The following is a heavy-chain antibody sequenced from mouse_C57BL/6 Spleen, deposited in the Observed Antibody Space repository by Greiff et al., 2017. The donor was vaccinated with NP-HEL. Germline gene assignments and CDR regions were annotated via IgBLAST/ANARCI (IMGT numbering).Heavy chain of an antibody. CDR3: AIYGSRDY. CDR2: IDPSDRYT. J-gene: IGHJ2*01. Sequence: VQLQQSGAELVKPGASVKLSCKASGYTFTSYWMQWVKQRSGQGLEWIGEIDPSDRYTNYNQKFKGKATLTVDTSSSTDYMQLSSLTSEDSAVYYCAIYGSRDYGGQGTTLTVSS. CDR1: GYTFTSYW. D-gene: IGHD1-1*01. V-gene: IGHV1-50*01.